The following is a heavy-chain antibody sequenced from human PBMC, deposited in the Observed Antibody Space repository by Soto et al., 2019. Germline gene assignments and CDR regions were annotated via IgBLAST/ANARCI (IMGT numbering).Heavy chain of an antibody. Sequence: GGSLRLSCAASGFTFSSYWMSWVRQAPGKGLEWVANIKQDGSGKYYVDSVKGRFTISRDNAKNSLYLQMNSLRAEDTAVYYCARDPNIVLVPAALRSYYYYYGMDVWGQGTTVTVS. CDR2: IKQDGSGK. D-gene: IGHD2-2*01. J-gene: IGHJ6*02. V-gene: IGHV3-7*01. CDR3: ARDPNIVLVPAALRSYYYYYGMDV. CDR1: GFTFSSYW.